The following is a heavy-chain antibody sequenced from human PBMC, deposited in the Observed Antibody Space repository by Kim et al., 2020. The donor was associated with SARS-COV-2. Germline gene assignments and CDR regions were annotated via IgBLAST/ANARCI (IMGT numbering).Heavy chain of an antibody. CDR3: ARSVDY. Sequence: GGSQRLSCAGSGFTFSSYWMSWVRQAPGQGLECVAKINQDGTEIYYVDSVKGRFTISRDNAKKSLYLQMNSLRAEDTAVYYFARSVDYWGQGTLVTVSS. V-gene: IGHV3-7*01. CDR2: INQDGTEI. CDR1: GFTFSSYW. J-gene: IGHJ4*02.